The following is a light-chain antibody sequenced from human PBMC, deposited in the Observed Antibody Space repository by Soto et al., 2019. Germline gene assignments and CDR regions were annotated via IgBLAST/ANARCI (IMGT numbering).Light chain of an antibody. CDR2: GAS. V-gene: IGKV3-15*01. Sequence: DIVMTQSPATLSVSPGESATLSCRASQSVSSNLAWYQQKPGQAXRLLIYGASTRATGIPARFSGSGSGTEFTLTISSLQSEDFAVYYGQQYNNWPPWTFGQGTKVDIK. CDR1: QSVSSN. J-gene: IGKJ1*01. CDR3: QQYNNWPPWT.